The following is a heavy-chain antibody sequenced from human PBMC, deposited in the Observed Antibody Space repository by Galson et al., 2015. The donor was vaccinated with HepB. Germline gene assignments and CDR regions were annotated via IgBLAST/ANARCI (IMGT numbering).Heavy chain of an antibody. CDR1: GFTFSSPP. CDR2: ISGSGGST. J-gene: IGHJ4*02. D-gene: IGHD3-16*01. CDR3: ARDTWTEFDFVWGSYDNY. Sequence: SLRLSCAASGFTFSSPPMSWVRQPPGKGLEWVSAISGSGGSTFYADSVKGRFTISRDNLKNTLYLQVNSLRGEDTAIYYCARDTWTEFDFVWGSYDNYWGQGTLVTVSS. V-gene: IGHV3-23*01.